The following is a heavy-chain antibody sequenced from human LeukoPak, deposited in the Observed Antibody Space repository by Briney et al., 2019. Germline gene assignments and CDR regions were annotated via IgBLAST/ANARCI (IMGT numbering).Heavy chain of an antibody. CDR3: ARDLRYSYGYEHFYYYGMDV. D-gene: IGHD5-18*01. CDR2: ISSSSSTI. V-gene: IGHV3-48*01. CDR1: GFTFSSYS. Sequence: AGGSLRLSCAASGFTFSSYSMNWVRQAPGKGLEWVSYISSSSSTIYYADSVKGRSTISRDNAKNSLYLQMNSLRAEDTAVYYCARDLRYSYGYEHFYYYGMDVWGQGTTVTVSS. J-gene: IGHJ6*02.